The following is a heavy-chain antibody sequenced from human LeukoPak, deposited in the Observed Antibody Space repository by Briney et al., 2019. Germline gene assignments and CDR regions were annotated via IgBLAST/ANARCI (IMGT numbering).Heavy chain of an antibody. CDR3: ASGSNYVEFDP. V-gene: IGHV1-69*13. Sequence: ASVKVSCKASGGTFRSYAISWVRQAPGQGLEWMGGIIPIFGTANYAQKFQGRVTITADESTSTAYMELSSLRSEDTAVYYCASGSNYVEFDPWGQGTLVTVSS. CDR1: GGTFRSYA. J-gene: IGHJ5*02. CDR2: IIPIFGTA. D-gene: IGHD4-11*01.